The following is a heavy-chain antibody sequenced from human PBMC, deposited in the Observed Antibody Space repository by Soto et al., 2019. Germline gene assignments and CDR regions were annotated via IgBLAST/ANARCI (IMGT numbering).Heavy chain of an antibody. CDR1: GGSISSGGYY. CDR2: IYYSGST. Sequence: PSETLSLTCTVYGGSISSGGYYWSWIRQHPGKGLEWIGYIYYSGSTYYNPSLKSRVTISVDTSKNQFSLKLSSVTAADTAVYYCAREVDYYFDYWGQGTLVTVSS. CDR3: AREVDYYFDY. J-gene: IGHJ4*02. V-gene: IGHV4-31*03.